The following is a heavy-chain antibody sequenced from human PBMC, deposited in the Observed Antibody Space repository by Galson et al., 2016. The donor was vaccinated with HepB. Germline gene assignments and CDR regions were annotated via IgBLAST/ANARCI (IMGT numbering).Heavy chain of an antibody. V-gene: IGHV3-43*02. Sequence: SLRLSCAASGFTFDDYAMHWVRQVPGKGLEWVSLISGAGGGTYYADSVKGRFTISRDNRKTSLYLQMNTLRTEDTALYYCAKGDGGYYLVVDSWGQGTLVTVSS. CDR1: GFTFDDYA. J-gene: IGHJ4*02. CDR2: ISGAGGGT. D-gene: IGHD4-17*01. CDR3: AKGDGGYYLVVDS.